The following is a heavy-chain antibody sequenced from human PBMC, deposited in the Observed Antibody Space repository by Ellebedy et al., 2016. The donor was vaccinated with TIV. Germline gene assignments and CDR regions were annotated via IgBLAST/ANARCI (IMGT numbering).Heavy chain of an antibody. D-gene: IGHD3-16*01. CDR1: GFTFSGYS. J-gene: IGHJ4*02. Sequence: PGGSLRLSCAVSGFTFSGYSMYWVRQAPGRGLEWLSYIIDDGSTIYYADSVKGRFSISRDNAKNSLYLQMNSLRVEDTDVYYCARDLGRRYFDFWGQGTLVTVSS. CDR3: ARDLGRRYFDF. V-gene: IGHV3-48*04. CDR2: IIDDGSTI.